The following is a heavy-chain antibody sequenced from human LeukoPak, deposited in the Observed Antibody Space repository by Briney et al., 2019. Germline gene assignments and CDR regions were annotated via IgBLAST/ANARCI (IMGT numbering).Heavy chain of an antibody. J-gene: IGHJ5*02. D-gene: IGHD5-24*01. CDR2: ISPNSGGT. CDR1: AYTFTDYH. Sequence: ASVKVSCNASAYTFTDYHMHWVRQVPGQGLGWMGWISPNSGGTIYAQKFQGRVTMTSDTSISTVYMELSRLRSDDTAMYYCARGEMATIAWFDPWGQGTLVTVSS. V-gene: IGHV1-2*02. CDR3: ARGEMATIAWFDP.